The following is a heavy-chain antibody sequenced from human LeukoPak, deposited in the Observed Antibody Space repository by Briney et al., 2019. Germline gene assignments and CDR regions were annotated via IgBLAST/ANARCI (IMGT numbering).Heavy chain of an antibody. D-gene: IGHD6-19*01. CDR3: AREEADSSGWYGGWFDP. V-gene: IGHV1-69*05. Sequence: ASVKVSCKASGGTFNSYAISWVRQAPGQGREWMGRIIPIFGTANYAQKFQGRVTITTDESTSTAYMELSSLKSEDTAVYYCAREEADSSGWYGGWFDPWGQGTLVTVSS. CDR1: GGTFNSYA. CDR2: IIPIFGTA. J-gene: IGHJ5*02.